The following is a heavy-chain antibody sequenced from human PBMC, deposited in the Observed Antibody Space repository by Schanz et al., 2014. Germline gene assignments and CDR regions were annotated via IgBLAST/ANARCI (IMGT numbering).Heavy chain of an antibody. CDR2: MQPDSGKT. V-gene: IGHV1-8*01. J-gene: IGHJ6*03. Sequence: QVQLVQSGAELRKPGTSVKVSCKTSGYTFSNDDINWVRQAIGQGPEWMGWMQPDSGKTHYAEKFQGRVAMTSDVAISTAYMELSSLAAEDPAVYYCAGTYCSSTSCYTGYYYMDVWGKGTTVTVSS. D-gene: IGHD2-2*02. CDR3: AGTYCSSTSCYTGYYYMDV. CDR1: GYTFSNDD.